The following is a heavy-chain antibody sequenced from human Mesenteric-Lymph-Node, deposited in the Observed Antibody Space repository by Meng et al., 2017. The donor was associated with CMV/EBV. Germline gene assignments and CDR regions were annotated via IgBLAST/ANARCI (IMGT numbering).Heavy chain of an antibody. V-gene: IGHV3-30*02. J-gene: IGHJ6*02. Sequence: GGSLRLSCAASGFTFSNYGMHWVRQAPGKGLEWVAFIRYDGSNKYYGDSVKGRFTISRDNSKNTLFLQMNNLAAEDTAMYYCARHPPGGDYYYGMDVWGQGTTVTVSS. D-gene: IGHD2-15*01. CDR2: IRYDGSNK. CDR1: GFTFSNYG. CDR3: ARHPPGGDYYYGMDV.